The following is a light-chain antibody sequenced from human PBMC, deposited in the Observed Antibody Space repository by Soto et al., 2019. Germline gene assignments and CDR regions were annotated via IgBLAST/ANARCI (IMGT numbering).Light chain of an antibody. CDR3: SSYTSSSTLLYV. CDR1: SSDVGGYNY. J-gene: IGLJ1*01. CDR2: DVS. Sequence: QSALTQPASVSGSPGQSITISCTGTSSDVGGYNYVSWYQQHTGKAPKLMISDVSNRPSGVSNRFSGSKSGNTASLTISGLQAEDEADYYCSSYTSSSTLLYVFGTGTKLTVL. V-gene: IGLV2-14*01.